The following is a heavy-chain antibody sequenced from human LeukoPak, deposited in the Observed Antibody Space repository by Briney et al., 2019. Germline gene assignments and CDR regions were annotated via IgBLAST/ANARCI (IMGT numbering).Heavy chain of an antibody. CDR1: GFTFSSYG. V-gene: IGHV3-30*18. Sequence: GGSLRLSCAASGFTFSSYGMHWVRQAPGKGLEWVAVISYDGSNKYYADSVKGRFTISRDNSKNTLYLQMNSLRAEDTAVYYCAKGRGGPRIAVAGTHGPWGQGTLVTVSS. CDR2: ISYDGSNK. D-gene: IGHD6-19*01. J-gene: IGHJ5*02. CDR3: AKGRGGPRIAVAGTHGP.